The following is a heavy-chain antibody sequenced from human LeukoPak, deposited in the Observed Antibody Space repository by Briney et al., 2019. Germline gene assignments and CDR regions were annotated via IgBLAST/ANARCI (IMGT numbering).Heavy chain of an antibody. CDR1: GGSISSSSYY. V-gene: IGHV4-39*07. D-gene: IGHD3-3*01. Sequence: PSETLSLTCTVSGGSISSSSYYWGWVRQPPGKGLEWIGSIYYSGSTYYNPSLKSRVTISVGTSKNQFSLKLSSVTAADTAVYYCARGSFDDFWSVYYNGYFDYWGQGTLVTVSS. CDR2: IYYSGST. J-gene: IGHJ4*02. CDR3: ARGSFDDFWSVYYNGYFDY.